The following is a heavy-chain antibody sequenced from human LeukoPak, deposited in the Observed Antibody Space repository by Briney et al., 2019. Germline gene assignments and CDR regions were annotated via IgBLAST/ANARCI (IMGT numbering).Heavy chain of an antibody. V-gene: IGHV4-34*01. D-gene: IGHD3-10*01. Sequence: SETLSLTCAVYGGSFSGYYWSWIRQPPGKGLEWIGEINHRGSTNYNPSLKSRVTISVDTSKNQFSLKLSSVTAADTAVYYCARLLWFGEFNWFDPWGQGTLVTVSS. CDR3: ARLLWFGEFNWFDP. CDR1: GGSFSGYY. CDR2: INHRGST. J-gene: IGHJ5*02.